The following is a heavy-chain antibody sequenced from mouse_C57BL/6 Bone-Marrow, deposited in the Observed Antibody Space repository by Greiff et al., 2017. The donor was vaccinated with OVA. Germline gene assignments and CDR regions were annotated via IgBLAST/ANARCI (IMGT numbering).Heavy chain of an antibody. J-gene: IGHJ4*01. Sequence: DVKMVGSGGGLVKPGGSLKLSCAASGFTFSDYGMHWVRQAPEKGLEWVAYISSGSSIIYYADTVKGRFTLSRDNAKNTLFRQMTSLSSEDTAVYYCANDCGRYYARDYWGQGTSVTVSS. CDR1: GFTFSDYG. CDR2: ISSGSSII. V-gene: IGHV5-17*01. D-gene: IGHD2-4*01. CDR3: ANDCGRYYARDY.